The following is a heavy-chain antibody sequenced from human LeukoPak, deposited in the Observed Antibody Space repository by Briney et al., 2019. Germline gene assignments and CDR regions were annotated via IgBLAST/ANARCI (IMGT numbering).Heavy chain of an antibody. CDR3: ARVPEYDYVWGREYGMDV. V-gene: IGHV1-8*01. Sequence: ASVKVSCKASVYTFSSYDINWVRQATGHGREWMGWMNPNSGNTGYTQKFQGRVTMTRNTSISTAYMELSSLRSEDTAVYYCARVPEYDYVWGREYGMDVWGQATTVTVSS. CDR2: MNPNSGNT. J-gene: IGHJ6*02. CDR1: VYTFSSYD. D-gene: IGHD3-16*01.